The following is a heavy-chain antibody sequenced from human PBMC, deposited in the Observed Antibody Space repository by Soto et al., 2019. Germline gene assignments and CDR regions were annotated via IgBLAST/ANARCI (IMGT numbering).Heavy chain of an antibody. CDR1: GFTFSSYW. Sequence: EVQLVESGGGLVQPGGSLRLSCAASGFTFSSYWMSWVRQAPEKGLEWVANIKQDGNDLYFVDSVKGRFTISRDNATNSLYLHMSSLRAEDTGVYYCARTICGVVTHSSYTDVWGKGTTVTGSS. J-gene: IGHJ6*03. D-gene: IGHD3-3*01. V-gene: IGHV3-7*01. CDR3: ARTICGVVTHSSYTDV. CDR2: IKQDGNDL.